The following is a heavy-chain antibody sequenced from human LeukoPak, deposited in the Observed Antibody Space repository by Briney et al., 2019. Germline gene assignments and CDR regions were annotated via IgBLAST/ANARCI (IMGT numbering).Heavy chain of an antibody. CDR1: GGTFSSYA. V-gene: IGHV1-69*05. CDR2: IIPIFGTA. D-gene: IGHD2-2*01. Sequence: GSSVKVSCKASGGTFSSYAISWVRQAPGQGLEWMGGIIPIFGTANYAQKFQGRVTITTDESTSTAYMELSSLRSEDTAVYYCARDLVVPAALYDFDIWGQGTMVTVSS. CDR3: ARDLVVPAALYDFDI. J-gene: IGHJ3*02.